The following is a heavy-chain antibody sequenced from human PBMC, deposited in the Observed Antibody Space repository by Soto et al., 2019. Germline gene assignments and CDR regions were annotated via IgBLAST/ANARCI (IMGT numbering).Heavy chain of an antibody. V-gene: IGHV5-51*01. CDR1: GHNFTRSSSYW. CDR3: ASGPSGAYTIAYFDY. J-gene: IGHJ4*02. Sequence: PGESLKISCKASGHNFTRSSSYWIGWVRQMPGKGLEWMGIIYPGDSETRYSPSFQGQVTISADTSITTAYLQWGTLKASDTAMYYCASGPSGAYTIAYFDYWGQGTLVTVSS. D-gene: IGHD1-26*01. CDR2: IYPGDSET.